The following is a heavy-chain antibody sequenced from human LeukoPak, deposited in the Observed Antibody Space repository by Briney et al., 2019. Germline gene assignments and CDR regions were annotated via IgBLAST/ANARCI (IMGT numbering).Heavy chain of an antibody. Sequence: SETLSLTCAVYGGSLSTYYWSWIRQPPGKGLEWIGEINHSGSTNYNPSLKSRVTISVDTSKKQFSLRLRSVTAADTAVYYCASGGIAAAGTTDYYYYGMDVWGQGTTVTVSS. CDR2: INHSGST. D-gene: IGHD6-13*01. V-gene: IGHV4-34*01. J-gene: IGHJ6*02. CDR1: GGSLSTYY. CDR3: ASGGIAAAGTTDYYYYGMDV.